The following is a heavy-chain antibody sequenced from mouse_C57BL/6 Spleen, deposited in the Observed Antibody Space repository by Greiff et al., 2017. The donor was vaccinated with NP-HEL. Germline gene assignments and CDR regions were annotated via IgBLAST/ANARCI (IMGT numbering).Heavy chain of an antibody. V-gene: IGHV2-4*01. CDR2: IWSGGST. Sequence: QVQLKQSGPGLVQPSQSLSITCTVSGFSLTSYGVHWVRQPPGTGLEWLGVIWSGGSTDYNAAFISRLSISKDNSKSQVFFKMNSLQADDTAIYYCAQYGNYGLAMDYWGQGTSVTVSS. CDR3: AQYGNYGLAMDY. D-gene: IGHD2-1*01. CDR1: GFSLTSYG. J-gene: IGHJ4*01.